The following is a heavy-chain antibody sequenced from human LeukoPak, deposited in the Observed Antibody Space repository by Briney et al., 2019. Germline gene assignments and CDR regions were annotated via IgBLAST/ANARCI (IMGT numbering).Heavy chain of an antibody. V-gene: IGHV4-34*01. CDR3: ARRPGSGWYGRYFDL. CDR1: GGSFSGYY. Sequence: SETLSLTCAVYGGSFSGYYWSWIRQPPGKGLEWIGEISHSGSTNYNPSLKSRVTISVDTSKNQFSLKLSSVTAADTAVYYCARRPGSGWYGRYFDLWGRGTLVTVSS. CDR2: ISHSGST. J-gene: IGHJ2*01. D-gene: IGHD6-19*01.